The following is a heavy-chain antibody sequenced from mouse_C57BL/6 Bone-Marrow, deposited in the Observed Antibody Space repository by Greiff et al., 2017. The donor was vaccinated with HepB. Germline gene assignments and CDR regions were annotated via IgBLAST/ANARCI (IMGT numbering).Heavy chain of an antibody. J-gene: IGHJ4*01. Sequence: EVQLQESGPGLVKPSQSLSLTCSVTGYSITSGYYWNWIRQFPGNKLEWMGYISYDGSNNYNPSLKNRISITRDTSKNQFFLKLNSVTTEDTATYYCAGLRRRDYAMDYWGQGTSVTVSS. CDR1: GYSITSGYY. D-gene: IGHD2-4*01. CDR3: AGLRRRDYAMDY. CDR2: ISYDGSN. V-gene: IGHV3-6*01.